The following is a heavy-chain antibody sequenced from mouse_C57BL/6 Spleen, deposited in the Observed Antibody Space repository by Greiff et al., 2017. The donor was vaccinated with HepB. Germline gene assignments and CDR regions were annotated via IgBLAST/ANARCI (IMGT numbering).Heavy chain of an antibody. D-gene: IGHD1-1*01. CDR1: GYAFSSSW. CDR3: ARDHYYGSSLDY. V-gene: IGHV1-82*01. CDR2: IYPGDGDT. J-gene: IGHJ2*01. Sequence: VQLVESGPELVKPGASVKISCKASGYAFSSSWMNWVKQRPGKGLEWIGRIYPGDGDTNYNGKFKGKATLTADKSSSTAYMQLSSLTSEDSAVYFCARDHYYGSSLDYWGQGTTLTVSS.